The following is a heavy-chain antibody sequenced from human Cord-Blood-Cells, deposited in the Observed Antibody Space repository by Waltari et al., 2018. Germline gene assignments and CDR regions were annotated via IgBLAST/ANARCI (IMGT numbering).Heavy chain of an antibody. V-gene: IGHV1-46*01. D-gene: IGHD6-13*01. CDR3: ARDSSSWYGGGAFDI. CDR1: GYPFTSYP. Sequence: QVQLVLSRAEVKKPGASVKVSCKAAGYPFTSYPMHLVRQAPGQGLEWMGIINPSGGSTSYEQKFQGRVTMTRDTSTSTVYMERSSVRSEDTAVYYCARDSSSWYGGGAFDIWGQETMVTVSS. J-gene: IGHJ3*02. CDR2: INPSGGST.